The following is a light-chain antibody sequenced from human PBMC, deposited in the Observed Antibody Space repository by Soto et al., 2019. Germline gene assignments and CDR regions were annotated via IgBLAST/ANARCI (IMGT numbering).Light chain of an antibody. J-gene: IGKJ1*01. CDR3: QQYHRSPRT. V-gene: IGKV3-20*01. CDR1: QSISSNY. CDR2: GAS. Sequence: EIVLTQSPGTMSLSPGERATLSCRASQSISSNYLACYQQKRGQAPRLLIYGASSRATGIPHRFSGSGSGTDFTRTISRLEPEDFAVYYCQQYHRSPRTFGQGTKVDVK.